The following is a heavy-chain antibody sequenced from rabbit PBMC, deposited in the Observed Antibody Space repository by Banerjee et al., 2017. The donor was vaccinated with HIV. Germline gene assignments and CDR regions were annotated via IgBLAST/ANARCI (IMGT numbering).Heavy chain of an antibody. CDR2: IDAVFGST. V-gene: IGHV1S45*01. CDR1: GFSFNNNYV. Sequence: EQLEESGGDLVKPEGSLTLTCTASGFSFNNNYVMCWVRQAPGKGLEWIACIDAVFGSTYYASWAKGRFTISKTSSTTVTLQMTSLTAADTATYFCARSDAGYDDAKDLWGQGTLVTVS. D-gene: IGHD6-1*01. J-gene: IGHJ6*01. CDR3: ARSDAGYDDAKDL.